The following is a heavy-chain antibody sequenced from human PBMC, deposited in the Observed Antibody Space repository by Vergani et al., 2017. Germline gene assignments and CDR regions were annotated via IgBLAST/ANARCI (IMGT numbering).Heavy chain of an antibody. CDR3: AKDGLSRATWFHFYIDA. D-gene: IGHD6-6*01. J-gene: IGHJ6*03. Sequence: QVHLVESGGGVVQPGRSLTLSCEVSGFNFKDYPMQWVRQAPGKGLESVAIISFDGSIKLYSDSVKGRFTVSRDDSKNTVYLQLNRLRRRDTAVYYCAKDGLSRATWFHFYIDAWGKGTTVTVSS. CDR2: ISFDGSIK. CDR1: GFNFKDYP. V-gene: IGHV3-30*04.